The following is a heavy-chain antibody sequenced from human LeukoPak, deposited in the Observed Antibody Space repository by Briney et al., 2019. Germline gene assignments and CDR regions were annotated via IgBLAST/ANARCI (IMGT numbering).Heavy chain of an antibody. CDR1: GFTFTTYA. V-gene: IGHV3-74*01. Sequence: GGSLRLSCVASGFTFTTYALSWVRQAPGKGLVWVSRINSDESSTTYADSVKGRFTISRDNAKNTLYLQMNSLRAEDTAVYYCAKSRRAYCSGGSCFGLWDYWGQGTLVTVSS. CDR3: AKSRRAYCSGGSCFGLWDY. D-gene: IGHD2-15*01. J-gene: IGHJ4*02. CDR2: INSDESST.